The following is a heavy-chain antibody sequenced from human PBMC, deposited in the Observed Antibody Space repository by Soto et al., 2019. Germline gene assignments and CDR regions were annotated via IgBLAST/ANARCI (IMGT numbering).Heavy chain of an antibody. Sequence: ASVKVSCKASGGTFSSYAISWVRQAPGQGLEWMGGIIPIFGTANYAQKFQGRVTITADESTSTACMELSSLRSEDTAVYYCAREGRYYDSSGYYYEACDICGQETRVTVSS. CDR2: IIPIFGTA. J-gene: IGHJ3*02. V-gene: IGHV1-69*13. CDR3: AREGRYYDSSGYYYEACDI. CDR1: GGTFSSYA. D-gene: IGHD3-22*01.